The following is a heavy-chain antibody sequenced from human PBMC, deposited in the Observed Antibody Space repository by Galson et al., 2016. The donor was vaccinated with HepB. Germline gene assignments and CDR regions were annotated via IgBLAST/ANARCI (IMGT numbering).Heavy chain of an antibody. CDR1: GFTVSTNY. D-gene: IGHD2-15*01. CDR2: IYGGGST. V-gene: IGHV3-53*04. J-gene: IGHJ6*02. CDR3: ARPLPNVGYGMDV. Sequence: LRLSCAASGFTVSTNYMSWVRQAPGKGLEWVSVIYGGGSTTYADSVTGRFTISRHNSKNTLYLQMNSLRTEDTAVYYCARPLPNVGYGMDVWGQGTTVTVSS.